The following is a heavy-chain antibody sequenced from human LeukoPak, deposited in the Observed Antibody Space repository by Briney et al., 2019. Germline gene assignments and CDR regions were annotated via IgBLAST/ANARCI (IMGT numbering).Heavy chain of an antibody. CDR3: AKSNGYGLVDI. J-gene: IGHJ3*02. Sequence: PSETLSLTCTVSGGYISSYYWSWIRQPPGEGLEWIGYVYYTGSTNYNPSLKSRVSISVDTSKNQFSLKLNSVTAADTAVYYCAKSNGYGLVDIWGQGTMVTVSS. V-gene: IGHV4-59*08. CDR2: VYYTGST. D-gene: IGHD3-10*01. CDR1: GGYISSYY.